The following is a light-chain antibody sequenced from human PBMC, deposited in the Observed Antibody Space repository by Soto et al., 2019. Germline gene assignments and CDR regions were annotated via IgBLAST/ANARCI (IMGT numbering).Light chain of an antibody. CDR1: SSDVGAYNY. Sequence: QSALTQPPSASGSPGQSVTISCTGTSSDVGAYNYVSWYQQHPGKAPRLMIYEVTKRPSGVPDRFSGSKSGNTASLTVSGLRAEDEADYYCSSYEGSDMAMFGGGTKLTVL. J-gene: IGLJ3*02. CDR3: SSYEGSDMAM. CDR2: EVT. V-gene: IGLV2-8*01.